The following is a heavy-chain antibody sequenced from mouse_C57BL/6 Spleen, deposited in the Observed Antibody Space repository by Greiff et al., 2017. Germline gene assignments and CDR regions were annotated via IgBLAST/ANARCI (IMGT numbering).Heavy chain of an antibody. CDR3: TQGLGDY. Sequence: VQLKQSGAELVRPGASVKLSCTASGFNIKDAYMHWVKQRPEQGLEWIGWIGPETGDTAYASNFQGKATITADTASNTACLQLSSLTSEDTAVYYCTQGLGDYWGQGTTLTVSS. CDR2: IGPETGDT. J-gene: IGHJ2*01. V-gene: IGHV14-4*01. D-gene: IGHD3-3*01. CDR1: GFNIKDAY.